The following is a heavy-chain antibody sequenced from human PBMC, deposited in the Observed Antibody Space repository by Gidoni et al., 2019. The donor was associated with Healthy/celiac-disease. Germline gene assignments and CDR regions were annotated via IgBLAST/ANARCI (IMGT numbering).Heavy chain of an antibody. CDR2: IWYDGSNK. CDR1: GFTFSSYG. Sequence: QVQLVESGGGVVQPGRSLRLSCAASGFTFSSYGMPWVRQAPGKGLGWVAVIWYDGSNKYYADSVKGRFTISRDNSKNTLYLQMNSLRAEDTAVYYCARGVRGYSYGPPGYYYYMDVWGKGTTVTVSS. CDR3: ARGVRGYSYGPPGYYYYMDV. D-gene: IGHD5-18*01. V-gene: IGHV3-33*01. J-gene: IGHJ6*03.